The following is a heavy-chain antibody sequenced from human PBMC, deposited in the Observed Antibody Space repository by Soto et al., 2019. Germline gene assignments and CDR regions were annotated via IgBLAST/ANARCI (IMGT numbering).Heavy chain of an antibody. CDR3: ARSVGVAATEEVVWFDP. CDR2: IYYSGST. J-gene: IGHJ5*02. V-gene: IGHV4-59*01. Sequence: PSETLSLTCTVSGGSISSYYWSWIRQPPGKGLEWIGYIYYSGSTNYNPSLKSRVTISVDTSKNQFSLKLSSVTAADTAVYYCARSVGVAATEEVVWFDPWGQGTLVTVSS. D-gene: IGHD2-15*01. CDR1: GGSISSYY.